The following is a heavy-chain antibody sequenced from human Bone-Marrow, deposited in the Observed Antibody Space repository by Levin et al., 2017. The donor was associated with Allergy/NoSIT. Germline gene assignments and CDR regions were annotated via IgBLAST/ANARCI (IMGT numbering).Heavy chain of an antibody. CDR3: SRVTIGWFDP. CDR2: IFYSGST. Sequence: SETLSLTCTVSGGSINDYYWSWIRQPPGKGLEWIGYIFYSGSTTYNPSLKSRLTISVDMSKRHFSLKLTSVTAADTAVYYCSRVTIGWFDPWGQGTLVTVSS. V-gene: IGHV4-59*01. J-gene: IGHJ5*02. D-gene: IGHD3-3*01. CDR1: GGSINDYY.